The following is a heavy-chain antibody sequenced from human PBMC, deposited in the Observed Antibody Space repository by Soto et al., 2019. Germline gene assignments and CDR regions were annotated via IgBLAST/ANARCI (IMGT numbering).Heavy chain of an antibody. CDR1: GFTFSSYG. D-gene: IGHD3-22*01. J-gene: IGHJ6*02. Sequence: QVQLVESGGGVVQPGRSLRLSCAASGFTFSSYGMHWVRQAPGKGLEWVAVISYDGSNKNYADSVKGRFTISRDNSKNTLYLQMNSLRAEDTAVYYCAKGSVDSYGMDVWGQGTTVTVSS. CDR3: AKGSVDSYGMDV. CDR2: ISYDGSNK. V-gene: IGHV3-30*18.